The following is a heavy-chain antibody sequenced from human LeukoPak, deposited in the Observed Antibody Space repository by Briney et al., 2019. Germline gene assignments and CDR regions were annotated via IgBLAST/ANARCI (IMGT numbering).Heavy chain of an antibody. D-gene: IGHD3-3*02. J-gene: IGHJ4*02. Sequence: GGSLRLSCAASGFTFSSYWMSWVRQAPGKGLEWVANIKQDGSEKYYVDSVKGRFTISRDNAKNSLYLQVNSLRAEDTAVYYCARDRLGREHFFDYWGQGTLVTVSS. V-gene: IGHV3-7*03. CDR3: ARDRLGREHFFDY. CDR2: IKQDGSEK. CDR1: GFTFSSYW.